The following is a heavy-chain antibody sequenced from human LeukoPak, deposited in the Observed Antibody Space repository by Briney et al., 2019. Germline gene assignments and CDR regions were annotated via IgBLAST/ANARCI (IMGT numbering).Heavy chain of an antibody. Sequence: PGGSLRLSCAASGFTFSSYAMSWVRQAPGKGLEWVSAISGSGGSTYYADSVKGRFTISRDNSKNTLYLQMNSLRAEDTAVYYCAKGTIFGVVSSYFDYWGQGTLVTVSS. V-gene: IGHV3-23*01. CDR1: GFTFSSYA. J-gene: IGHJ4*02. CDR3: AKGTIFGVVSSYFDY. CDR2: ISGSGGST. D-gene: IGHD3-3*01.